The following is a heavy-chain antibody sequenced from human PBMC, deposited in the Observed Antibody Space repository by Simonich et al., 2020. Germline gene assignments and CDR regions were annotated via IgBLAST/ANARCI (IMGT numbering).Heavy chain of an antibody. V-gene: IGHV3-30*07. CDR1: GFTFSSYA. D-gene: IGHD7-27*01. J-gene: IGHJ5*02. CDR2: ISNDGSNK. CDR3: ARDRNWGWFDP. Sequence: QVQLVESGGGVVQPGRSLRLSCAASGFTFSSYAMHGVRQAPGKGREWVSVISNDGSNKYYADSVKGRFTISRDNSKNTLYLQMNSLRAEDTAVYYCARDRNWGWFDPWGQGTLVTVSS.